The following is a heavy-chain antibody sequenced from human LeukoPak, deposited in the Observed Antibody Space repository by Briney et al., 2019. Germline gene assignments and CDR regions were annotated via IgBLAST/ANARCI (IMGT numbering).Heavy chain of an antibody. D-gene: IGHD4-23*01. Sequence: MASETLSLTCTVSGGSISSYYWSWSRQPPGKGLEWIGYIYYSGSTNYNPSLKSRVTISVDTSKNQFSLKLSSVTAADTAVYYCARAFGDIYGCCYGGNFDAFYIWGQGTMVTVSS. CDR1: GGSISSYY. J-gene: IGHJ3*02. CDR3: ARAFGDIYGCCYGGNFDAFYI. V-gene: IGHV4-59*01. CDR2: IYYSGST.